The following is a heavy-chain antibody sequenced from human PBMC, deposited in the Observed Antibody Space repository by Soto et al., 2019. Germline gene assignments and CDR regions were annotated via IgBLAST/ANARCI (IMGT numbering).Heavy chain of an antibody. D-gene: IGHD2-15*01. CDR2: INPNSGGT. V-gene: IGHV1-2*02. CDR1: GYTFTGYY. CDR3: ARGYCSGGSCLNWFDP. J-gene: IGHJ5*02. Sequence: ASVKVSCKASGYTFTGYYMHWVRQAPGQGLEWMGWINPNSGGTNYAQKFQGRVTMTRDTSISTAYMELSSLRSEDTAVYYCARGYCSGGSCLNWFDPWGQGTLVTVSS.